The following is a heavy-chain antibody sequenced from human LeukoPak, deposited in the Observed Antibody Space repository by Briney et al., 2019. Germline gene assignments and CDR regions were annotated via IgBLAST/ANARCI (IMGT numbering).Heavy chain of an antibody. CDR3: ARLRSYYGSGTFDY. V-gene: IGHV4-34*01. Sequence: PSETLSLTCAVYGGSFSGYYWSWIRQPPGKGLEWIGEINHSGSTNYNPSLKGRVTVSVDTSKNQFSLKLSSVTAADTAVYYCARLRSYYGSGTFDYWGQGTLVTVSS. D-gene: IGHD3-10*01. J-gene: IGHJ4*02. CDR1: GGSFSGYY. CDR2: INHSGST.